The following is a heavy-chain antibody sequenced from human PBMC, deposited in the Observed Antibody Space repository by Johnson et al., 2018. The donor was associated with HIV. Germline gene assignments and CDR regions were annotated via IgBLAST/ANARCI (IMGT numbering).Heavy chain of an antibody. Sequence: VQLVESGGGLVQPGGSLRLSCAASGFAFSSFAVTWVRQAPGKGLEWVSAISGSGGSTYYADSVKGRFTIPRDNSKNQLYLQMNSLRAEDTAVYYCAKDLDLFQRAFDIWGQGTMVTVSS. CDR1: GFAFSSFA. CDR3: AKDLDLFQRAFDI. V-gene: IGHV3-23*04. J-gene: IGHJ3*02. D-gene: IGHD3-3*01. CDR2: ISGSGGST.